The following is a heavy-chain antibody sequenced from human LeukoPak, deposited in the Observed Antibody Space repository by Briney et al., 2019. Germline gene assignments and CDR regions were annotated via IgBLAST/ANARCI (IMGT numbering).Heavy chain of an antibody. Sequence: GGSLRLSCAASGFTFTSYTMNWVRPAVGKGLEWAPDISSSGSYIDYADSVKGRFTISRDNAKNSLFLQMNSLRAEDTAVYYCARSLIADGAFDIWGQGTMVTVSS. J-gene: IGHJ3*02. CDR2: ISSSGSYI. D-gene: IGHD2-21*01. V-gene: IGHV3-21*01. CDR1: GFTFTSYT. CDR3: ARSLIADGAFDI.